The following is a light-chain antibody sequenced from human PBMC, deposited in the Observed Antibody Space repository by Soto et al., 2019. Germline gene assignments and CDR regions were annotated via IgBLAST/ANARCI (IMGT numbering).Light chain of an antibody. V-gene: IGKV3D-20*02. Sequence: EIVLTQSPGTLSLSPGERATLSCRASQNIRSNYVAWYQQKPGQAPRLLIFGSSSTATGIPDRFSASGSGTDFTLTISRLEPEDFAVYYCQHRSNWPPITFGQGTRLEIK. CDR3: QHRSNWPPIT. CDR1: QNIRSNY. J-gene: IGKJ5*01. CDR2: GSS.